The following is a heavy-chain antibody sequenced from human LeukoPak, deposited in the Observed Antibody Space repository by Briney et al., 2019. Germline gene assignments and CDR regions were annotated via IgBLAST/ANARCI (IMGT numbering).Heavy chain of an antibody. V-gene: IGHV3-30-3*01. CDR2: ISYDGSNK. D-gene: IGHD3-10*01. J-gene: IGHJ6*02. CDR1: GFTFSSYA. CDR3: ARDLLRFGELSNADYYGMDV. Sequence: PGRSLRLSCAASGFTFSSYAMHWVRQAPGKGLEWVAVISYDGSNKYYADSVKGRFTISRDNSKNTLYLQMNSLRAEDTAVYYCARDLLRFGELSNADYYGMDVWGQGTTVTVSS.